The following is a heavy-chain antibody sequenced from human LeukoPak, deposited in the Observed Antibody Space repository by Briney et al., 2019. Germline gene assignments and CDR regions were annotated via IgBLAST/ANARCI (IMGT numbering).Heavy chain of an antibody. V-gene: IGHV3-23*01. CDR2: ISGSGGNT. J-gene: IGHJ4*02. Sequence: GGSLRLSSAASGFTFSTYAMSWVRQAPGKGLEWVSTISGSGGNTYYADSVKGRFTISRDNSKNTLYLQMNSLRAEDTAVYYCAKLGDILTGYPYYFDYWGQGTLVTVSS. CDR1: GFTFSTYA. D-gene: IGHD3-9*01. CDR3: AKLGDILTGYPYYFDY.